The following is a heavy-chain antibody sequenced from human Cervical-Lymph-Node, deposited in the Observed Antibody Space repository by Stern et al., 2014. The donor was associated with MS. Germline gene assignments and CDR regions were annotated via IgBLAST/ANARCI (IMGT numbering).Heavy chain of an antibody. CDR1: VGSLLRYY. V-gene: IGHV4-59*01. CDR2: FFHTGSV. J-gene: IGHJ4*02. CDR3: AREGEYCSGSRCYPFLDY. Sequence: QLQESVPGLVKPSETLSLTCTVSVGSLLRYYWNWIRQAPGKGLEWLGFFFHTGSVNYNPSLSSRVAMSVDTSKNQFSLTVSSVTAADTAVYYCAREGEYCSGSRCYPFLDYWGQGTLVTVSS. D-gene: IGHD2-15*01.